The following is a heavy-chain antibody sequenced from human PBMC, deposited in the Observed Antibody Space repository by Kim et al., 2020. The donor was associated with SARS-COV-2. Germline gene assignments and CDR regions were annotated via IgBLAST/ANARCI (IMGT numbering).Heavy chain of an antibody. CDR3: ARDWVYGDYAAYWYFDL. CDR1: GFTFSSYS. J-gene: IGHJ2*01. CDR2: ISSSSSYI. Sequence: GGSLRLSCAASGFTFSSYSMNWVRQAPGKGLEWVSSISSSSSYIYYADSVKGRFTISRDNAKNSLYLQMNSLRAEDTAVYYCARDWVYGDYAAYWYFDLWGRGTLVTVSS. V-gene: IGHV3-21*01. D-gene: IGHD4-17*01.